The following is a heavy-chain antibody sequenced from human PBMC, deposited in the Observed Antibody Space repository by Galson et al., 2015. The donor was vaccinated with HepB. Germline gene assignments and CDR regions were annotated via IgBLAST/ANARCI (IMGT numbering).Heavy chain of an antibody. CDR3: ATDRRGTVPDLFDY. D-gene: IGHD4-17*01. J-gene: IGHJ4*02. Sequence: SVKVSCKVSGYTLTELSMHWVRQAPGKGLEWMGGFDPEDGETIYAQKFQGRVTMTEDTSTDTAYMELSSLRSEDTAVYYCATDRRGTVPDLFDYCGQGTLVTVSS. V-gene: IGHV1-24*01. CDR1: GYTLTELS. CDR2: FDPEDGET.